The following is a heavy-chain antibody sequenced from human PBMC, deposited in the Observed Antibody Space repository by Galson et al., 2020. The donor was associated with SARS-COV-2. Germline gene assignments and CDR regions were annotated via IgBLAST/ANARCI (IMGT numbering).Heavy chain of an antibody. CDR2: INPNSGGT. Sequence: GESLKISCKASGYTFTGYYMHWVRQAPGQGLEWMGWINPNSGGTNYAQKFQGRVTMTRDTSISTAYMELSRLRSDDTAVYYCAREDIVVVVAAMDYGMDVWGQGTTVTVSS. CDR3: AREDIVVVVAAMDYGMDV. CDR1: GYTFTGYY. D-gene: IGHD2-15*01. J-gene: IGHJ6*02. V-gene: IGHV1-2*02.